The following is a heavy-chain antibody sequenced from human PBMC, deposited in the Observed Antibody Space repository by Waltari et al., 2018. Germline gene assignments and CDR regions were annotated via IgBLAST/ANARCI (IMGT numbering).Heavy chain of an antibody. CDR1: GFIVGTNY. CDR2: IYNDGTK. V-gene: IGHV3-53*01. CDR3: ATDGDGDCSLCLAQ. Sequence: EVQLVESGGGVIQTGGSLRLSCAASGFIVGTNYRSWVRQAPGKGLEWVSVIYNDGTKLYADSVKGRFTVSRDNSKNMVHLQMDSLRAEDTAVYYCATDGDGDCSLCLAQWGQGTLVTVSS. J-gene: IGHJ4*02. D-gene: IGHD2-21*02.